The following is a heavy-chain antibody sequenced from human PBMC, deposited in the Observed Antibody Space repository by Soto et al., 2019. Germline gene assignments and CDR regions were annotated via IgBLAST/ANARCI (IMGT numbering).Heavy chain of an antibody. V-gene: IGHV1-18*01. CDR3: ARWSDDSSGYSPNWYFDL. D-gene: IGHD3-22*01. J-gene: IGHJ2*01. CDR1: GYTFTSYG. Sequence: QVQLVQSGAEVKKPGASVKVSCKASGYTFTSYGISWVRQAPGQGLEWMGWISAYNGNTNYAQKLQGRVTMTTDTSASTDYMELRSLRSDDTAVYYCARWSDDSSGYSPNWYFDLWGRGTLVTVSS. CDR2: ISAYNGNT.